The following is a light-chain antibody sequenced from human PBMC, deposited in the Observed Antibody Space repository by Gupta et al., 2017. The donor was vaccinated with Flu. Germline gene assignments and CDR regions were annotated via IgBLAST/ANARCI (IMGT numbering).Light chain of an antibody. CDR3: GTWASSLSAMV. CDR1: SDVGGYKY. Sequence: VILFSSASSDVGGYKYVSWYQQLPGKAPKLMIYEINKRPSGIPDRFSGSKSGNSATLAITGLQAEDEADYYCGTWASSLSAMVFGGGTKLTVL. CDR2: EIN. J-gene: IGLJ3*02. V-gene: IGLV1-51*02.